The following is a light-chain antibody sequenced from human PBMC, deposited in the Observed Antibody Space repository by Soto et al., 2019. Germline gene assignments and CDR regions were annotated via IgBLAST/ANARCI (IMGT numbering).Light chain of an antibody. Sequence: HSVLTQPRSVSGSPGQSVTISCTGTSSDVGGYNYVSWYQQHPGKAPKLMIYDVSKRPSGVPDRFSGSKSGNTASLTISGLQAEDEADYYCCSYAGSYTFYVFGAGTKLIVL. CDR2: DVS. V-gene: IGLV2-11*01. CDR1: SSDVGGYNY. CDR3: CSYAGSYTFYV. J-gene: IGLJ1*01.